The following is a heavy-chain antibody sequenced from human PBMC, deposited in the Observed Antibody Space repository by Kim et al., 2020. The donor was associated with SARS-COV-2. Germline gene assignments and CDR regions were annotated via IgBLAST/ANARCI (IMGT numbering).Heavy chain of an antibody. Sequence: GGSLRLSCAASGFTFDDYAMHWVRQAPGKGLEWVSGISWNSGSIGYADSVKGRFTISRDNAKNSLYLQMNSLRAEDTALYYCAKEVARKNYFDYWGQGTLVTVSS. D-gene: IGHD5-12*01. CDR2: ISWNSGSI. CDR3: AKEVARKNYFDY. J-gene: IGHJ4*02. CDR1: GFTFDDYA. V-gene: IGHV3-9*01.